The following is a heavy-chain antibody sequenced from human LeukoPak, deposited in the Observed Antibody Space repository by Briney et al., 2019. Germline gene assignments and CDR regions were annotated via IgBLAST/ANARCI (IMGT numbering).Heavy chain of an antibody. CDR2: ISGSGST. D-gene: IGHD1-26*01. V-gene: IGHV3-23*01. CDR1: GFTFVNYG. J-gene: IGHJ4*02. Sequence: PGGTLRLSCAASGFTFVNYGMSWVRQSPGKGVEWVSTISGSGSTYYADSVKGRFTNSRDNSKSTLYLQMNSLRAEDTAVYYCATHSGSYKARGYFDYWGQGTLVTVSS. CDR3: ATHSGSYKARGYFDY.